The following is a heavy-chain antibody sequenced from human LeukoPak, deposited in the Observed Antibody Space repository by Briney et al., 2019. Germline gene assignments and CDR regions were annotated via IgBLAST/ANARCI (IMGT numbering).Heavy chain of an antibody. V-gene: IGHV3-33*01. D-gene: IGHD2-2*01. CDR2: IWYVGSNK. Sequence: GGSLRLSCAASGFTFSSYGMHWFRQAPGKGLEGVAVIWYVGSNKYYEDYVKGRFTISRDNSKNTLYLQINSLMAEDTAVYYCARDRGYCSSTSCPLDYWGQGTLVTVSS. CDR1: GFTFSSYG. J-gene: IGHJ4*02. CDR3: ARDRGYCSSTSCPLDY.